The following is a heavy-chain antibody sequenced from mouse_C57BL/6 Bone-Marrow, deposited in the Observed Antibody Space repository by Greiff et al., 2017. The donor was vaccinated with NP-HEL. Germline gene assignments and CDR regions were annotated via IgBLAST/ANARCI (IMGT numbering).Heavy chain of an antibody. CDR3: ARQGGGSYAMDY. Sequence: EVQGVESGGGLVQPGGSLKLSCAASGFTFSDYGMAWVRQAPRKGPEWVAFISNLAYSIYYADTVTGRFTISRENAKNTLYLEMSSLRSEDTAMYYCARQGGGSYAMDYWGQGTSVTVSS. CDR2: ISNLAYSI. J-gene: IGHJ4*01. CDR1: GFTFSDYG. V-gene: IGHV5-15*01.